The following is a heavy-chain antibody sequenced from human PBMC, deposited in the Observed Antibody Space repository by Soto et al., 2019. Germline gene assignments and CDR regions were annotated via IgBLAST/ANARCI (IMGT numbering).Heavy chain of an antibody. CDR3: ARGGRSSSFKANWFDP. D-gene: IGHD3-16*01. CDR2: IYYSGST. J-gene: IGHJ5*02. Sequence: SETLSLTCTVSGGSISSSSYYWSWIRQPPGKGLEWIGYIYYSGSTNYNPSLKSRVTISVDTSKNQFSLKLSSVTAADTAVYYXARGGRSSSFKANWFDPWGQGTLVTVSS. V-gene: IGHV4-61*01. CDR1: GGSISSSSYY.